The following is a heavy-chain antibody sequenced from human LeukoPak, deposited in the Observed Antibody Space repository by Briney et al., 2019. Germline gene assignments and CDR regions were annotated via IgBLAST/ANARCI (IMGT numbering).Heavy chain of an antibody. CDR3: ARVRSSSSRWFDP. V-gene: IGHV3-11*06. CDR1: GFTFSDYY. D-gene: IGHD6-13*01. CDR2: ISSSSSYT. J-gene: IGHJ5*02. Sequence: GGSLRLSCAASGFTFSDYYMSWIRQAPGKGLEWVSYISSSSSYTNYADSVKGRFTISRDNAKNSLYLQMNSLRAEDTAVYYCARVRSSSSRWFDPWGQGTLVTVSS.